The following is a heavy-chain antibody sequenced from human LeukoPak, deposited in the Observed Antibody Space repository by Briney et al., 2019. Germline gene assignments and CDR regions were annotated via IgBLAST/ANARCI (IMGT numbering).Heavy chain of an antibody. CDR2: VYYTGNT. CDR3: ARLRRYYHSSGYYTNIDS. J-gene: IGHJ4*02. Sequence: PSETLSLTCSVSGSSISGYYWSWIRQPPGKGLEWIGYVYYTGNTNYNPSLKSRVTISVDTSKNQFSLNLSSVTAADTAVYYCARLRRYYHSSGYYTNIDSWGQGTLVTVSS. D-gene: IGHD3-22*01. V-gene: IGHV4-59*08. CDR1: GSSISGYY.